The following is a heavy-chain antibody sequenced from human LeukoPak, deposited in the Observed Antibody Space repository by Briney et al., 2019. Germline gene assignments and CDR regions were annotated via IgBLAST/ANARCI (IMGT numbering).Heavy chain of an antibody. CDR1: GFTFNEYG. V-gene: IGHV3-30*02. CDR3: AKAPDTAILQYYWYFDF. J-gene: IGHJ2*01. D-gene: IGHD2-2*01. CDR2: MQFDGSRQ. Sequence: PPGGSLRLSCASSGFTFNEYGMHWVRQAPGKGLEWVAYMQFDGSRQYYADSVKGRFTISRDNSRNTLFLQMNGLRTDDTAVYYCAKAPDTAILQYYWYFDFWGRGPLVTVSS.